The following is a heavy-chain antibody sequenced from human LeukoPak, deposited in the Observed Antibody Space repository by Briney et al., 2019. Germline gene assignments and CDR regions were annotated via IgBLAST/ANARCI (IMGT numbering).Heavy chain of an antibody. Sequence: GGSLRLSCAASGFTFSDYYMSWIRQAPGKGLEWVSYISSSSSYTNYADSVKGRFTISRDNAKNSLYLQMNSLRAEDTAVYYCARPLSYYYDSSGPQGYWGQGTLVAVSS. CDR3: ARPLSYYYDSSGPQGY. J-gene: IGHJ4*02. CDR2: ISSSSSYT. D-gene: IGHD3-22*01. V-gene: IGHV3-11*03. CDR1: GFTFSDYY.